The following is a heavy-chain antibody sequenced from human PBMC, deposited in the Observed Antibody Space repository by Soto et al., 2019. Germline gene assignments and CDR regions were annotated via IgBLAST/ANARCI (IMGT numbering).Heavy chain of an antibody. Sequence: SVKVSCKASGGTFSSYAISWVRQAPGQGLEWMGGIIPIFGTANYAQKFQGRVTITADESTSTAYMELSSLRSEDTAVYYCAREVGASTRWFDPWGQGTLVTVSS. D-gene: IGHD1-26*01. J-gene: IGHJ5*02. CDR2: IIPIFGTA. V-gene: IGHV1-69*13. CDR1: GGTFSSYA. CDR3: AREVGASTRWFDP.